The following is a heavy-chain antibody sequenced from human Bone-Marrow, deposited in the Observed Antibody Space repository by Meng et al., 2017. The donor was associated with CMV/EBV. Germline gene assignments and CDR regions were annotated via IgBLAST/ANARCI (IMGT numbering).Heavy chain of an antibody. CDR1: GFTSSDYW. J-gene: IGHJ4*02. CDR3: ASDLSRGYCSSTSCYPNFDY. D-gene: IGHD2-2*01. Sequence: GESLKISCAASGFTSSDYWMHWVRQAPGKGLVWVSRINSGGSTTSYADSVKGRFSISRDNAKNTLYLQMNSLRAEDTAVDYCASDLSRGYCSSTSCYPNFDYWGQGTLVTVS. V-gene: IGHV3-74*01. CDR2: INSGGSTT.